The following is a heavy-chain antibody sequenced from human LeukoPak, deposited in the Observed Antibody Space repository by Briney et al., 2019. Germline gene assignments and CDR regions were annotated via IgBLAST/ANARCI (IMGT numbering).Heavy chain of an antibody. D-gene: IGHD3-10*01. Sequence: PSETLSLTCTVSGGAISSYYWCWIRQPPGKGLEWIGYIYYSGSTNYNASLKSRVTISIDTSKNQFSLNLSTVTAADTAVYFCARVTLFRGAQIDSWGQGTLVTVSS. V-gene: IGHV4-59*08. CDR2: IYYSGST. J-gene: IGHJ4*02. CDR3: ARVTLFRGAQIDS. CDR1: GGAISSYY.